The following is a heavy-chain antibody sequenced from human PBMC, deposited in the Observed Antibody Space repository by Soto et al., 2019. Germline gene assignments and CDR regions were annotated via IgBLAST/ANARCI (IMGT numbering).Heavy chain of an antibody. V-gene: IGHV1-46*01. CDR1: GYTFSSCY. CDR2: INPSGGST. J-gene: IGHJ6*02. Sequence: ASVKVSCKASGYTFSSCYMHWVRQAPGQGLEWMGIINPSGGSTSYAQKFQRRVTMTRDTSTSTVYMELSRLRSEDTAVYYCASALSITMVLGVHYYYYGMDVWGQGTTVTVSS. CDR3: ASALSITMVLGVHYYYYGMDV. D-gene: IGHD3-10*01.